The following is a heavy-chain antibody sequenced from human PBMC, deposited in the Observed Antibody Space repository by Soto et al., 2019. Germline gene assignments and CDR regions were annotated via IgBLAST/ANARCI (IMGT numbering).Heavy chain of an antibody. CDR2: IYYSGST. D-gene: IGHD3-22*01. J-gene: IGHJ5*02. V-gene: IGHV4-59*01. CDR1: GGSISSYY. CDR3: ARVWVYDSSGYYLWWFDP. Sequence: SETLSLTCTVSGGSISSYYWSWIRQPPGKGLEWIGYIYYSGSTNYNPSLKSRVTISVDTSKNQFSLKLSSVTAADTAVYYCARVWVYDSSGYYLWWFDPWGQGTLVTVSS.